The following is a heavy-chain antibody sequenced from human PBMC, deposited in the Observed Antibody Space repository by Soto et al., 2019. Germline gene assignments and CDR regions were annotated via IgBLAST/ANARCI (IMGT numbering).Heavy chain of an antibody. CDR3: TRGPRPTSVGTGAY. D-gene: IGHD3-10*01. J-gene: IGHJ4*02. CDR2: INYDGSST. Sequence: SGGSLRLSCAASGFTFGTYWMHWVRQAPGKGLVWVSRINYDGSSTDYADSVKGRFTISRDNAKNTLYLQMNTLTAEDTAVYYRTRGPRPTSVGTGAYWGQGTLVTVSS. V-gene: IGHV3-74*01. CDR1: GFTFGTYW.